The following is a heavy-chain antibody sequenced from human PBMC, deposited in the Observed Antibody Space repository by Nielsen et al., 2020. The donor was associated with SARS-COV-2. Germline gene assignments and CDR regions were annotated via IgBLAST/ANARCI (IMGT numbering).Heavy chain of an antibody. CDR1: GFTFSNYA. CDR2: ISGSRGTT. V-gene: IGHV3-23*01. Sequence: GGSLRLSCAASGFTFSNYAMHWVRQAPGKGLEWVSGISGSRGTTYYADSVKGRFTISRDNTKNSLYLQMNSLRADDTAVYYCAGRSFESWGQGTLVTVSS. J-gene: IGHJ4*02. CDR3: AGRSFES.